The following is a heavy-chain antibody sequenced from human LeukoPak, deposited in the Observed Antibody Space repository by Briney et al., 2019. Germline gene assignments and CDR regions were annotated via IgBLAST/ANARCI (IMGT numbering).Heavy chain of an antibody. CDR1: GYTFTSYD. CDR3: ARGSSVSGSYYNYYYYGMDV. V-gene: IGHV1-8*01. Sequence: ASVKVSCKASGYTFTSYDINWVRQATGQGLEWMGWMNPNSGNTGYAQKFQGRVTMTRNTSISTAYMELSSLRSEDTAVYYCARGSSVSGSYYNYYYYGMDVWGQGTTVTVSS. D-gene: IGHD1-26*01. CDR2: MNPNSGNT. J-gene: IGHJ6*02.